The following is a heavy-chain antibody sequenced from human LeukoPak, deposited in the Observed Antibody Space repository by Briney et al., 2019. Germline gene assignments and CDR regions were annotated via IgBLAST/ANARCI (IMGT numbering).Heavy chain of an antibody. D-gene: IGHD4-11*01. CDR1: GFTFSSYA. CDR2: ISGSGGST. Sequence: PGGSLRLSCAASGFTFSSYAMSWVRQAPGKGLEWVSAISGSGGSTYYADSVKGRFTISRDNSKNTLYLQMNSLRAEDTAVCYCAKEGLYDYSNYYFGYWGQGTLVTVSS. J-gene: IGHJ4*02. V-gene: IGHV3-23*01. CDR3: AKEGLYDYSNYYFGY.